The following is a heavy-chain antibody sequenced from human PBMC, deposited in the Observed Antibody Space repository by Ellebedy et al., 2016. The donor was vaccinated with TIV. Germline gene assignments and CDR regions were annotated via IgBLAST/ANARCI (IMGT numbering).Heavy chain of an antibody. Sequence: AASVTVSCKASGYTFNGYYMHWVRQAPGQGPEWMGWINPNSGGTNYAPKFQGRVTMTRDRSISTAYMELSRLRTDDTAVYYCSRGLINGHDFDYWGQGTLVTVSS. CDR1: GYTFNGYY. J-gene: IGHJ4*02. V-gene: IGHV1-2*02. CDR2: INPNSGGT. CDR3: SRGLINGHDFDY. D-gene: IGHD2-8*01.